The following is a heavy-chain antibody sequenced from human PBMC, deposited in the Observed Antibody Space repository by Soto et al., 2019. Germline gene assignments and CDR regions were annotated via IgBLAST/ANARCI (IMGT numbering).Heavy chain of an antibody. D-gene: IGHD6-19*01. J-gene: IGHJ6*02. CDR2: ISYDGSNK. Sequence: GGSLRLSCAASGFTFSSYAMHWVRQAPGKGLEWVAVISYDGSNKYYADSVKGRFTISRDNSKNTLYLQMNSLRAEDTAVYYCARDRVAVARYYYGMDVWGQGTTVTVSS. V-gene: IGHV3-30-3*01. CDR3: ARDRVAVARYYYGMDV. CDR1: GFTFSSYA.